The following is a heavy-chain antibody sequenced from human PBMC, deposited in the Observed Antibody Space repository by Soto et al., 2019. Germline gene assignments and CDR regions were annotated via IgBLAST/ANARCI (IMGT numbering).Heavy chain of an antibody. CDR1: GDSISSIHW. D-gene: IGHD2-21*01. Sequence: SETLSLSCVVSGDSISSIHWWTWVRQTPGTGLEWIGEVYHTGSTKYTPPLKNRVTISLDKPKNQFSLNLKSLTAADTPVYYCATLPPRIVVTILPIPSWGQGTQVTVSS. J-gene: IGHJ4*02. CDR2: VYHTGST. V-gene: IGHV4-4*02. CDR3: ATLPPRIVVTILPIPS.